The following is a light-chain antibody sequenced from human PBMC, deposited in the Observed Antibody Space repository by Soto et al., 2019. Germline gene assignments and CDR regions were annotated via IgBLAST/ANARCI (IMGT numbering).Light chain of an antibody. J-gene: IGKJ1*01. V-gene: IGKV1-5*03. CDR3: QQYKSYSSWT. Sequence: DIQMTQSPSTLSASVGDRVTITCRASQSISSWLAWYQQKPGKDPTLLIYKASSLESGVRSRFSCSGSGTEFTLTLSSLQPDDFATYYCQQYKSYSSWTFGQGTKVEIK. CDR1: QSISSW. CDR2: KAS.